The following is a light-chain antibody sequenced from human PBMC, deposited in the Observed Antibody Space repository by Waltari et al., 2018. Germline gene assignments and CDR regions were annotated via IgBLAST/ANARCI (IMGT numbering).Light chain of an antibody. Sequence: QMTQSPPSLSASVGDRVTITCRISQPIRTYINWYEQKPGKAPKLPIYSASVLQNAFPSMFGGRGAGTDFSFTHSSLQPQDFYTYCCQHNDSAPPTFRPETRLDI. CDR3: QHNDSAPPT. V-gene: IGKV1-39*01. CDR2: SAS. J-gene: IGKJ5*01. CDR1: QPIRTY.